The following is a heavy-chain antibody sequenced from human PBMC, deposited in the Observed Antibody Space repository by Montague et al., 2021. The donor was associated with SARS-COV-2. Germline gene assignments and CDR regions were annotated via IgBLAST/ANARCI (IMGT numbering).Heavy chain of an antibody. V-gene: IGHV4-39*01. CDR1: GGSITSSSYY. D-gene: IGHD3-10*01. CDR2: IYYSGST. CDR3: VSLWKYGSGSHYAPWVYYNYGVDV. J-gene: IGHJ6*02. Sequence: SETLSLTCSVSGGSITSSSYYWGWIRQSPDKGLEWIGNIYYSGSTYYNPSLKSRVTISVDKSKYQFSLKLSSVTAADTAVYYCVSLWKYGSGSHYAPWVYYNYGVDVWGQGTTVTVPS.